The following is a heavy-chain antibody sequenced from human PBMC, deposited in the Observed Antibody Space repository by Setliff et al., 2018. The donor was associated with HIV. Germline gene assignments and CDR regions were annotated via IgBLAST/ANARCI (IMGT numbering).Heavy chain of an antibody. V-gene: IGHV3-48*03. CDR1: GFTFSSYG. CDR2: ISSSGVI. Sequence: PGGSLRLSCAASGFTFSSYGMNWVRQAPGKGLEWVSHISSSGVIHYADSVKGRFTISRDNAKNSLYLQMNSLRAEDMAVYYCAKSTLGTGKFLAELDYWGQGTLVTVSS. CDR3: AKSTLGTGKFLAELDY. J-gene: IGHJ4*02. D-gene: IGHD1-1*01.